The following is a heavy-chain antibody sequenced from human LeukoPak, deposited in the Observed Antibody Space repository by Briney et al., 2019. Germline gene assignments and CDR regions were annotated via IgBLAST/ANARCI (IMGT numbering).Heavy chain of an antibody. CDR2: INHSGST. J-gene: IGHJ4*02. CDR3: ATPGIAVAGTPFDY. CDR1: GFTFRSYG. V-gene: IGHV4-34*08. D-gene: IGHD6-19*01. Sequence: PGGSLRLSCAASGFTFRSYGMSWIRQPPGKGLEWIGEINHSGSTNYNPSLKSRVTISVDTPKNQFSLKLSSVTAADTAVYYCATPGIAVAGTPFDYWGQGTLVTVSS.